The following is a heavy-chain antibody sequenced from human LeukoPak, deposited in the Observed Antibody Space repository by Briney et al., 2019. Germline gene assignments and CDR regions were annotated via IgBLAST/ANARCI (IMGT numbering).Heavy chain of an antibody. Sequence: SETLSLTCTVSGGSVSSGSYYWSWIRQPPGKGLEWIGYIYYSASTNSNPSLKSRVTISVYTSNNQFSLKLSSVTAADTAVYYCARGSRGYSYGWGQGTLVTVSS. CDR2: IYYSAST. CDR3: ARGSRGYSYG. D-gene: IGHD5-18*01. CDR1: GGSVSSGSYY. J-gene: IGHJ4*02. V-gene: IGHV4-61*01.